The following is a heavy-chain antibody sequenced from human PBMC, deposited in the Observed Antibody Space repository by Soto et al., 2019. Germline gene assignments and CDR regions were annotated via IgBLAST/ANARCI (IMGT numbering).Heavy chain of an antibody. V-gene: IGHV4-34*01. CDR1: GGSFSGYY. Sequence: SETLSLTCAVYGGSFSGYYWSWIRQPPGKGLEWIGEINHSGSTNYNPSLKSRVTISVDTSKNQFSLKLSSVTAADTAVYYCASGFLSAASPDYWGQGTLVTVSS. J-gene: IGHJ4*02. CDR3: ASGFLSAASPDY. CDR2: INHSGST. D-gene: IGHD2-2*01.